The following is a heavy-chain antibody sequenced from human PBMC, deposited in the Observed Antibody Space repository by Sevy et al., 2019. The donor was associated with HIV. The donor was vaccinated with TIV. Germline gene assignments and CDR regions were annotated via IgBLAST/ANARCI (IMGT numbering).Heavy chain of an antibody. CDR1: GYTFTSYD. J-gene: IGHJ6*02. V-gene: IGHV1-8*01. D-gene: IGHD3-10*01. CDR2: MNPNSGNT. CDR3: ARGGECGESDYYYYGMDV. Sequence: ASVKVSCKASGYTFTSYDINWVRQATGQGLEWMGWMNPNSGNTGYAQKFRGRVTMTRNTSISTAYMELSSLRSEDTAVYYCARGGECGESDYYYYGMDVWGQGTTVTVSS.